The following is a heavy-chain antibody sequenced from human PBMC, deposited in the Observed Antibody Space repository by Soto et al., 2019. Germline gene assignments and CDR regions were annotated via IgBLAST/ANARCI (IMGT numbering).Heavy chain of an antibody. CDR1: GFTFSSYA. V-gene: IGHV3-23*01. Sequence: EVQLLESGGGLVQPGGSLRLSCAASGFTFSSYAMRWVRQAPVKGLEWVSAIIGSGDSTYYADSVKGRFTISRDNSKNTLYLQMNSLRAEDTAVYYCARRGSGSYYDYWGQGTLVTVSS. D-gene: IGHD1-26*01. J-gene: IGHJ4*02. CDR3: ARRGSGSYYDY. CDR2: IIGSGDST.